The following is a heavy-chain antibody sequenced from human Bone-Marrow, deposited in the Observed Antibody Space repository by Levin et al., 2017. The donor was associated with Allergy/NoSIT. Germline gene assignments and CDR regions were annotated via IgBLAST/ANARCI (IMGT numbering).Heavy chain of an antibody. J-gene: IGHJ4*02. CDR2: MATTSREK. CDR3: AIDIALDIWGQ. CDR1: GFTFTNYP. D-gene: IGHD2-2*03. V-gene: IGHV3-23*05. Sequence: GESLKISCVASGFTFTNYPMSWVRQAPGKGLEWVSTMATTSREKHYSDSVKGRFTISRDDSTNTLFLQMNSLRDADTALYYCAIDIALDIWGQWGQGTLVTVSP.